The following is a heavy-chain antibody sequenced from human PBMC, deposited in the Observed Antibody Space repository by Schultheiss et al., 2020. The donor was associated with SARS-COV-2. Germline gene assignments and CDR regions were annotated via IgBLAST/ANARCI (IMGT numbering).Heavy chain of an antibody. CDR1: GFTVSSNY. Sequence: GGSLRLSCAAPGFTVSSNYMSWIRQAPGKGLEWISYISDSGNTIYDADSVKGRFTISRDNAKNSLYLQMNSLRAEDTAVYYCAGPLYYYDSSGYYWDDAFDIWGQGTMVTVSS. D-gene: IGHD3-22*01. J-gene: IGHJ3*02. V-gene: IGHV3-11*04. CDR3: AGPLYYYDSSGYYWDDAFDI. CDR2: ISDSGNTI.